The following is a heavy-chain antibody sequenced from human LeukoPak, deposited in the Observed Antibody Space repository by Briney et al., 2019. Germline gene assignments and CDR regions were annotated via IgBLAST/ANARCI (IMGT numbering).Heavy chain of an antibody. CDR2: IKEDGSDK. CDR1: GFTFSDYW. V-gene: IGHV3-7*03. J-gene: IGHJ4*02. CDR3: ARDLWNYFDY. D-gene: IGHD1-1*01. Sequence: GGSLRLSCAVSGFTFSDYWMTWVRQAPGRGLEWVANIKEDGSDKQYVDSVQGRFTISRDNSKNTLYLQMNSLRAEDTAVYYCARDLWNYFDYWGQGTLVTVSS.